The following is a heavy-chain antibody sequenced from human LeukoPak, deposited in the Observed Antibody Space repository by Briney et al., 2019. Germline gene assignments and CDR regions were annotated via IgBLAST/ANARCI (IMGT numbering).Heavy chain of an antibody. CDR2: ISGSGGST. J-gene: IGHJ4*02. Sequence: GGSLRLSCAASGFTFSSYAMSWVRQAPGKGLEWVSAISGSGGSTYYADSVKGRFTISRDNAKNTLYLQMNSLRAEDTAVYYCALTRGSGWFYYWGQGTLVTVSS. D-gene: IGHD6-19*01. CDR3: ALTRGSGWFYY. CDR1: GFTFSSYA. V-gene: IGHV3-23*01.